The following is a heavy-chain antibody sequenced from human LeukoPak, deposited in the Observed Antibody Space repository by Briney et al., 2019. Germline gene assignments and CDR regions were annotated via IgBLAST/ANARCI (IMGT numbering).Heavy chain of an antibody. CDR3: ARGRGITMVRGVKYYFDY. Sequence: SETLSLTCAVYGGSFSGYYWSWIRQPPGKGLEWIGEINHSGSTNYNPSLKSRVTISVDTSKNQFSLKLSSVTAADTAVYYCARGRGITMVRGVKYYFDYWGQGTLVTVSS. CDR2: INHSGST. V-gene: IGHV4-34*01. D-gene: IGHD3-10*01. J-gene: IGHJ4*02. CDR1: GGSFSGYY.